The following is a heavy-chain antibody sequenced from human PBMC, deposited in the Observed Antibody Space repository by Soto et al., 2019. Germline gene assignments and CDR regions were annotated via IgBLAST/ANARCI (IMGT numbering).Heavy chain of an antibody. Sequence: PGGSLRLSCAASGFIFSSYGMHWVRQAPGKGLEWVAVISFDGSDKYYADSVKGRFTISRDNSKNTLYLQMNSLRAEDTALYYCAKDEGSSRPFNKWGQGTLVTVSS. CDR1: GFIFSSYG. CDR3: AKDEGSSRPFNK. D-gene: IGHD6-13*01. J-gene: IGHJ4*02. CDR2: ISFDGSDK. V-gene: IGHV3-30*18.